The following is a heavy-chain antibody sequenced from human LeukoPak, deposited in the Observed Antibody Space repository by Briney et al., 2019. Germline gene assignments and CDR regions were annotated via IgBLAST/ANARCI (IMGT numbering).Heavy chain of an antibody. J-gene: IGHJ4*02. D-gene: IGHD5-24*01. CDR3: AREGWLQGRGVNY. CDR2: IYYSGSP. Sequence: PSETLSLTCSVSGYSISSSSYYWGWIRQPPGKGLEWIGSIYYSGSPYYNPSLKSRVTISVDTSKNQFSLKLSSVTAADTAVYYCAREGWLQGRGVNYWGQGTLVTVSS. CDR1: GYSISSSSYY. V-gene: IGHV4-39*07.